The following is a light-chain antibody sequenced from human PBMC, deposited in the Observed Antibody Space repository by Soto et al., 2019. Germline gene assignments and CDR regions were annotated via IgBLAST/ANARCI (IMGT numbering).Light chain of an antibody. CDR2: GAS. V-gene: IGKV3-20*01. J-gene: IGKJ1*01. CDR3: QQYGSSPWT. Sequence: IVLSRSPGTKSLSPGVRATLSCRASQSVSSSYLAWYQQKPGQAPRLLIYGASSRATGIPDRFSGSGSGTDFTLTISRLEPEDFAVYYCQQYGSSPWTFGQGSK. CDR1: QSVSSSY.